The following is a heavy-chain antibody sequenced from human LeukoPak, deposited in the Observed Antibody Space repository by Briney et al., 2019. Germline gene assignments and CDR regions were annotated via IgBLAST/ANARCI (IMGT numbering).Heavy chain of an antibody. CDR3: AKPHSPPPWDAFDI. CDR1: GFTFSSFA. CDR2: ISGSGGST. J-gene: IGHJ3*02. V-gene: IGHV3-23*01. Sequence: GGSLRLSCAASGFTFSSFAMSWVRQAPGKGLEWVSAISGSGGSTYYADSVKGRFIISRANSKNTLYLQMNSLRAEDTAVYYCAKPHSPPPWDAFDIWGQGTMVTASS.